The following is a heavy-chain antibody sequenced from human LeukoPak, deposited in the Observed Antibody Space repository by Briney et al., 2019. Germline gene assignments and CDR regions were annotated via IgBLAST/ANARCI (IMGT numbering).Heavy chain of an antibody. CDR1: GGSISSSSYY. CDR3: ARDRRIVVVVAATEPLYYYYGMDV. Sequence: PSETLSLTCTVSGGSISSSSYYWGWIRQPPGKGLEWIGSIYYSGSTYYNPSLKSRVTISVDTSKNQFSLKLSSVTAADTAVYYCARDRRIVVVVAATEPLYYYYGMDVWGQGTTVTVSS. CDR2: IYYSGST. V-gene: IGHV4-39*07. J-gene: IGHJ6*02. D-gene: IGHD2-15*01.